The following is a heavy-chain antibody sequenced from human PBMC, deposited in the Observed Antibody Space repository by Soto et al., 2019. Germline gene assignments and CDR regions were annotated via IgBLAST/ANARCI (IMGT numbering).Heavy chain of an antibody. D-gene: IGHD2-2*01. V-gene: IGHV4-34*01. CDR2: INHSGST. J-gene: IGHJ5*02. CDR3: ARGQRGYCSSTSCSNWFDP. Sequence: PSETLSLTCAVYGGSFSGYNWSRIRQPPGKGLEWIGEINHSGSTNYNPSLKSRVTISVDTSKNQFSLKLSSVTAADTAVYYCARGQRGYCSSTSCSNWFDPWGHGTLVTFSS. CDR1: GGSFSGYN.